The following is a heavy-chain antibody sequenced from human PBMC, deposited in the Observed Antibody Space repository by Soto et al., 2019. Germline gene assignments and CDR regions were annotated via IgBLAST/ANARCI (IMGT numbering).Heavy chain of an antibody. CDR2: ISGSGGST. CDR3: ASRNSGWYFDY. D-gene: IGHD6-19*01. Sequence: APGKGLEWVSVISGSGGSTYYADSVKGRFTISRDNSKNTLYLQMNSLRAEDTAVYYCASRNSGWYFDYWGQGTLVTVSS. V-gene: IGHV3-23*01. J-gene: IGHJ4*02.